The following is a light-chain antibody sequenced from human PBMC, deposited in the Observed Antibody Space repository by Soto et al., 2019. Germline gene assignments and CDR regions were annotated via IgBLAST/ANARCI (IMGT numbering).Light chain of an antibody. Sequence: QSALTQLASASATPGQTVTISCTGTSSDFGGYNYVSWYQQHPGKAPKVIISELSKRPSGVPDRFSGTKSRSTASLTVSRLLAEAEADYYCSSYAVTTVSVFGTGTKVTVL. CDR2: ELS. CDR3: SSYAVTTVSV. V-gene: IGLV2-8*01. J-gene: IGLJ1*01. CDR1: SSDFGGYNY.